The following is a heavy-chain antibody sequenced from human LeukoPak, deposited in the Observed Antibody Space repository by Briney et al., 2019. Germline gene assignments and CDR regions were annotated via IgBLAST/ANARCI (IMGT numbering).Heavy chain of an antibody. CDR3: AKDAYSSSWYTGYYGMDV. Sequence: PGGSLRLSCAASGFTFSSYGMHWVRQAPGKGLEWVAVILYDGSNKYYADSVKGRFTISRDNSKNTLYLQMNSLRAEDTAVYYCAKDAYSSSWYTGYYGMDVWGKGTTVTVSS. CDR2: ILYDGSNK. J-gene: IGHJ6*04. D-gene: IGHD6-13*01. V-gene: IGHV3-30*18. CDR1: GFTFSSYG.